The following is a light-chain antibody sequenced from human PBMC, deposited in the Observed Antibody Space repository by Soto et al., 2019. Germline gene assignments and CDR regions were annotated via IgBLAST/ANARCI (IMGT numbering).Light chain of an antibody. Sequence: QSVLTQPASVSGSPGQSITISCVGTSGDIGDYNYVSWYQQHPGKVPKVIIYDVSNRPSGVSYRFSGTKSGNTASLTVSGLKAEKKAYYISVQYRRGGPPTFGMGTKVPVL. CDR1: SGDIGDYNY. CDR2: DVS. CDR3: VQYRRGGPPT. V-gene: IGLV2-14*01. J-gene: IGLJ1*01.